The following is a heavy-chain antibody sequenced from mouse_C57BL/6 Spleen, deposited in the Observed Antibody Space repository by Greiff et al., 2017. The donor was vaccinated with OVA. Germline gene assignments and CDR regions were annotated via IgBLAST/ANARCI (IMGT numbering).Heavy chain of an antibody. CDR3: ARTNYYGSRYYAMDY. CDR1: GFTFSSYT. CDR2: ISGGGGNT. Sequence: EVMLVESGGGLVKPGGSLKLSCAASGFTFSSYTMSWVRQTPEKRLEWVATISGGGGNTYYPDSVKGRFTISRDNAKNTLYLQMSSLRSEDTALYYCARTNYYGSRYYAMDYWGQGTSVTVSS. J-gene: IGHJ4*01. V-gene: IGHV5-9*01. D-gene: IGHD1-1*01.